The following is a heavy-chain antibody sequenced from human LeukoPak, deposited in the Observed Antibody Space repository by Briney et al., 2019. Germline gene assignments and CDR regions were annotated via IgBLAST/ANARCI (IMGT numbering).Heavy chain of an antibody. CDR1: GFTVSRNY. V-gene: IGHV3-66*01. CDR3: AREQAYYYDSSGTALTAEIKYYFDY. J-gene: IGHJ4*02. D-gene: IGHD3-22*01. Sequence: GGSLRLSCAASGFTVSRNYMSWVRQAPGKGLEWVSVIYSGGSTYYADSVKGRFTISRDNSKNTLYLQMNSLRAEDTAVYYCAREQAYYYDSSGTALTAEIKYYFDYWGQGTLVTVSS. CDR2: IYSGGST.